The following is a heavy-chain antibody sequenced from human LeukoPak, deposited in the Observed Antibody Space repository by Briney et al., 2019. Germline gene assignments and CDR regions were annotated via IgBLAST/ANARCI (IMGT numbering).Heavy chain of an antibody. Sequence: SETLSLTCTVSGGSISSYYWSWIRQPPGKGLEWIGYIYYSGSTSYNPSLKSRVTISVDTSKNQISLKVRSVTAADTAVYYCASLDFLYYDSSGSFDYWGQGTLVTVSS. V-gene: IGHV4-59*01. J-gene: IGHJ4*02. CDR3: ASLDFLYYDSSGSFDY. CDR2: IYYSGST. CDR1: GGSISSYY. D-gene: IGHD3-22*01.